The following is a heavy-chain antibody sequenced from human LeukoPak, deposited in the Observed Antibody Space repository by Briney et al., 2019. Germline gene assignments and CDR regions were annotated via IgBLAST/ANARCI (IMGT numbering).Heavy chain of an antibody. V-gene: IGHV3-21*01. CDR1: GFTSSTYT. D-gene: IGHD1-26*01. CDR2: ISSGSSYI. Sequence: GGSLRLSCAASGFTSSTYTMNWVRQAPGKGLEWVSSISSGSSYIYYADSVKGRFTISRDNANNSLYLQMNSLRADDTAVYYCARVGGGSYSSDFWGQGTLVTVSS. CDR3: ARVGGGSYSSDF. J-gene: IGHJ4*02.